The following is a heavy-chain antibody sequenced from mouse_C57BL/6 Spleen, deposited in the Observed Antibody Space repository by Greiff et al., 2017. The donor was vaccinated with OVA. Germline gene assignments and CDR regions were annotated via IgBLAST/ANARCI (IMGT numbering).Heavy chain of an antibody. CDR1: GYSFTSYY. V-gene: IGHV1-66*01. J-gene: IGHJ2*01. Sequence: VQVVESGPELVKPGASVKISCKASGYSFTSYYIHWVKQRPGQGLEWIGWIYPGSGNTKYNEKFKGKATLTADTSSSTAYMQLSSLTSEDSAVYYCARESTGTDYWGQGTTLTVSS. CDR3: ARESTGTDY. D-gene: IGHD4-1*01. CDR2: IYPGSGNT.